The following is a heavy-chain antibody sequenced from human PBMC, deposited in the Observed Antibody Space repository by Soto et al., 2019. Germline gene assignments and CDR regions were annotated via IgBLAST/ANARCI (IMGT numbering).Heavy chain of an antibody. CDR2: ISGSGGTT. J-gene: IGHJ4*02. Sequence: EVQLLEYGGGLVQPGGSLRLSCTASGFTFTTYAMSWDLQDPGKGLEWVSAISGSGGTTYYADSLKGRFTISRDNSKNKEYLQLNSLVAGYTAVYDCSKDPFKVFSGVDYWCQGTLVTVSS. V-gene: IGHV3-23*01. D-gene: IGHD6-19*01. CDR1: GFTFTTYA. CDR3: SKDPFKVFSGVDY.